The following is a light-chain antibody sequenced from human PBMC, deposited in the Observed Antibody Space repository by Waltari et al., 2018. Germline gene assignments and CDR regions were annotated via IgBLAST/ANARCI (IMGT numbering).Light chain of an antibody. Sequence: SSDLTQDLAFFVALGQPVRITSQGDSLRDHSGSWYQQKPGQAPVLVIYGKYNRPSGIPDRFSGSGSGNTASLTIAGAQAEDEADYYCCSRGSSGSSVVFGPGTKVSVL. J-gene: IGLJ1*01. CDR1: SLRDHS. CDR2: GKY. CDR3: CSRGSSGSSVV. V-gene: IGLV3-19*01.